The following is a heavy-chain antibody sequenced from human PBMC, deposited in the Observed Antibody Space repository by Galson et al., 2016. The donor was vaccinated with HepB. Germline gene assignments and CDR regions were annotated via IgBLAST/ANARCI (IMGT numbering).Heavy chain of an antibody. CDR1: GFTFSTYA. J-gene: IGHJ4*02. V-gene: IGHV3-30-3*01. Sequence: SLRLSCAASGFTFSTYAMHWVRQAPGKGLEWVAVISYDGSNKYYADSVKGRFTISSDNSKHTPYLPMNSLRAEDTAVYYCARSRAARSYFDYWGQGTLVTVSS. D-gene: IGHD6-6*01. CDR3: ARSRAARSYFDY. CDR2: ISYDGSNK.